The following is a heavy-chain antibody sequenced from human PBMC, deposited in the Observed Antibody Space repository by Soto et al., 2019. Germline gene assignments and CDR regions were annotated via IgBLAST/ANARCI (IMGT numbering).Heavy chain of an antibody. CDR2: ISSGGTTI. J-gene: IGHJ4*02. Sequence: PGGSLRLSCATSGFTFSHYEMNWVRQAPGKGLEWVSYISSGGTTINYAGSVKGRFTVSRDNAKNSLYLQMNSLRAEDTATYYCARLPKGSLVTAWGQGARVTVSS. V-gene: IGHV3-48*03. CDR3: ARLPKGSLVTA. CDR1: GFTFSHYE. D-gene: IGHD2-21*02.